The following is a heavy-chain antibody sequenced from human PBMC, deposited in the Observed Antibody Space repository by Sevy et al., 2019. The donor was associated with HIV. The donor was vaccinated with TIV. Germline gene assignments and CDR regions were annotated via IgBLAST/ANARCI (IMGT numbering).Heavy chain of an antibody. CDR1: GFTVSSNY. V-gene: IGHV3-53*01. J-gene: IGHJ3*02. D-gene: IGHD5-12*01. Sequence: GGSLRLSCAASGFTVSSNYMSWVRQAPGKGLEWVSVIYSGGSTYYADSVKGRFTISRDNSKNTLYLQMNSLRAEDTAVYYCARAGDIVATTSADASDIWGQGTMVTVSS. CDR2: IYSGGST. CDR3: ARAGDIVATTSADASDI.